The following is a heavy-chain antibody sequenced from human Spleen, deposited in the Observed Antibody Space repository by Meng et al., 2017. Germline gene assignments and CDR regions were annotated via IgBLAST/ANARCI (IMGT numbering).Heavy chain of an antibody. D-gene: IGHD6-19*01. Sequence: QVQLVQSGAEMKKPAASVKVSCKASGYTYTDYQTDWVRQAPGQGLEWMGWIHPSGHPTYAQKFQGRVTMTIDTSTTTASMELRSLRSDDSALYYCVKHSSDWSLDSWGQGTLVTVSS. CDR3: VKHSSDWSLDS. V-gene: IGHV1-18*01. CDR1: GYTYTDYQ. J-gene: IGHJ4*02. CDR2: IHPSGHP.